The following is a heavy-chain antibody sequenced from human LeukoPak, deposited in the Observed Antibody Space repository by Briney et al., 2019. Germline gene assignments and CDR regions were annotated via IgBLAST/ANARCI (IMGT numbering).Heavy chain of an antibody. CDR2: IYTSGST. D-gene: IGHD6-13*01. CDR3: ARQRSSSWPDSHFDY. Sequence: SQTLSLTCTVSGGSISSGSYYWSWIRQPAGKGLEWIGRIYTSGSTNYNPSLKSRVTMSVDTSKNQFSLKLSSVTAADTAVYYCARQRSSSWPDSHFDYWGQGTLVTVSS. CDR1: GGSISSGSYY. J-gene: IGHJ4*02. V-gene: IGHV4-61*02.